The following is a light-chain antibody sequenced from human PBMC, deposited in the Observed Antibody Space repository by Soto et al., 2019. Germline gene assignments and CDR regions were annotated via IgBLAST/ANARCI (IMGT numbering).Light chain of an antibody. CDR2: LGS. J-gene: IGKJ2*01. Sequence: DIVMTQSPLSLPVTPGEPASISCRSSQSLLHSNGYNYLDWYLQKPGQSPQPLIYLGSNRASGVPDRFSGSGSGTDFTLKISRVEAEDVGVYYCMQALQTPRTFGQRTKLEIK. CDR1: QSLLHSNGYNY. V-gene: IGKV2-28*01. CDR3: MQALQTPRT.